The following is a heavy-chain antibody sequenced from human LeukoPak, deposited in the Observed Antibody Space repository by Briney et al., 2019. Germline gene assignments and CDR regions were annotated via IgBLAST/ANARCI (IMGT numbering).Heavy chain of an antibody. Sequence: SVKVSCKASGGTSSSYTISWVRQAPGQGLEWMGRIIPIDGVENYAQTFQGRVTITADKLTSTAYMELSSLRSEDTAVYYCARALDCTNGVCFGDDAFDIWGQGTMVTVSS. CDR3: ARALDCTNGVCFGDDAFDI. CDR1: GGTSSSYT. D-gene: IGHD2-8*01. V-gene: IGHV1-69*02. CDR2: IIPIDGVE. J-gene: IGHJ3*02.